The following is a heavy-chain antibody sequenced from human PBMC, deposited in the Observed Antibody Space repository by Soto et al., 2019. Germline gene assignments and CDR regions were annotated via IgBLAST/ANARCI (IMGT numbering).Heavy chain of an antibody. CDR2: FDPEDGET. CDR3: ATPARYCTNGVCSRYWFDP. D-gene: IGHD2-8*01. V-gene: IGHV1-24*01. J-gene: IGHJ5*02. CDR1: GYTLTELS. Sequence: ASVKVSCKVSGYTLTELSMHWVRQAPGKGLEWMGGFDPEDGETIYAQKFQGRVTMTEDTSTDTAYMELSSLRSEDTAVYYCATPARYCTNGVCSRYWFDPWGQGTLVTVSS.